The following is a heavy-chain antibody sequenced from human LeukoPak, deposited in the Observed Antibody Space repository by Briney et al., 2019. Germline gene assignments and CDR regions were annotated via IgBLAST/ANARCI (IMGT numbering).Heavy chain of an antibody. V-gene: IGHV4-59*08. CDR2: IYYSGST. Sequence: PSETLSLTCTVSGVSISTSYWNWIRQPPGKGLEWIGNIYYSGSTNYNPSLKSRVTISVDTSKNQFSLKLNSVTAADSAVYYCARQSTVVTFDYWGQGALVTVSS. D-gene: IGHD4-23*01. J-gene: IGHJ4*02. CDR3: ARQSTVVTFDY. CDR1: GVSISTSY.